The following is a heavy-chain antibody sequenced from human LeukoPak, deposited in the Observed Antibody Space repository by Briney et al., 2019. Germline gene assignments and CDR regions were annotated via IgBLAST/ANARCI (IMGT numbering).Heavy chain of an antibody. J-gene: IGHJ3*02. V-gene: IGHV3-48*01. CDR3: ARDSPQALAILHAFDI. D-gene: IGHD5-12*01. CDR1: GFTFSSYT. CDR2: ISSSSSTI. Sequence: PGGSLRLSCAASGFTFSSYTMNWVRQAPGKGLEGVSKISSSSSTIYYADSVKGRFTISRDNAKNSLYLQMNSPRAEDTAVYYCARDSPQALAILHAFDIWGHGTMVTVSS.